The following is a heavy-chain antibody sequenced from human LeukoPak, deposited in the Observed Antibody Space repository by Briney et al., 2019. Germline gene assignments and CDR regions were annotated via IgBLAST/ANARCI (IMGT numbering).Heavy chain of an antibody. V-gene: IGHV3-74*01. Sequence: PGGSLRLSCAASGFTFSSYEMNWVRQAPGKGLVWVSRINSDGSSTSYADSVKGRFTISRDNAKNTLYLQMNSLRAEDTAVYYCARGGFTMVRGVIIRRRYYYYMDVWGKGTTVTISS. CDR3: ARGGFTMVRGVIIRRRYYYYMDV. J-gene: IGHJ6*03. CDR1: GFTFSSYE. D-gene: IGHD3-10*01. CDR2: INSDGSST.